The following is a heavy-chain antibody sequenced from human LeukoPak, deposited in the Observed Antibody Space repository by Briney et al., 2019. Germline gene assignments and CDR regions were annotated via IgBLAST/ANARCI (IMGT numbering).Heavy chain of an antibody. J-gene: IGHJ5*02. CDR1: GGSISSYY. V-gene: IGHV4-59*01. CDR3: ARGGNSGTHLNWFDP. Sequence: SETLSLTCTVSGGSISSYYWSWIRQPPGKGLEWIGHIYGSGSTNYNPSLKSRVTLSVDTSKNQFSLKLSSVTAGDPAVYYCARGGNSGTHLNWFDPWGQGTLVTVSS. D-gene: IGHD1-1*01. CDR2: IYGSGST.